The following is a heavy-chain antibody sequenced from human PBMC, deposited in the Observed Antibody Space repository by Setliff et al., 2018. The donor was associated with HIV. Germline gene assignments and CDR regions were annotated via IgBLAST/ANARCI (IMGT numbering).Heavy chain of an antibody. Sequence: SETLSLTCAVSGPYSISSGFYWGWIRQPPGNGLEWIGNIYHSGNTYYNPSLKSRVTISVDTSKNQFSLKLRSVTAADTAVYYCARTRTIAVAGPPPEWYFDLWGRGTLVTVSS. CDR1: GPYSISSGFY. J-gene: IGHJ2*01. D-gene: IGHD6-19*01. V-gene: IGHV4-38-2*01. CDR3: ARTRTIAVAGPPPEWYFDL. CDR2: IYHSGNT.